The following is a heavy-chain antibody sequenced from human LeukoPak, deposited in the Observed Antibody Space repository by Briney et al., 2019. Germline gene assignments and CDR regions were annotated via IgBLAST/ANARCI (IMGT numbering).Heavy chain of an antibody. CDR3: ARHPSSYYYDSSGTTLFDY. V-gene: IGHV5-51*01. Sequence: AGESLKISCKGSGYSFTSYWIGWVRQMPGKGLEWMGIIYPGDSDTRYSPSFQGQVTISADKSISTAYLQWSSLKASDTAMYYCARHPSSYYYDSSGTTLFDYWGQGTLVTVSS. CDR2: IYPGDSDT. D-gene: IGHD3-22*01. CDR1: GYSFTSYW. J-gene: IGHJ4*02.